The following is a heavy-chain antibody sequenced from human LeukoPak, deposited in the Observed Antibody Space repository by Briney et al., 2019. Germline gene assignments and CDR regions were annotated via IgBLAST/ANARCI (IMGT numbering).Heavy chain of an antibody. J-gene: IGHJ6*04. CDR3: AELGITMIGGV. V-gene: IGHV3-48*03. Sequence: GGSLRLSCAASGFTFNSYAMNWVRQAPGKGLEWVSYISSSGSTIYYADSVKGRFTISRDNAKNSLYLQMNSLRAEDTAVYYCAELGITMIGGVWGKGTTVTISS. CDR2: ISSSGSTI. D-gene: IGHD3-10*02. CDR1: GFTFNSYA.